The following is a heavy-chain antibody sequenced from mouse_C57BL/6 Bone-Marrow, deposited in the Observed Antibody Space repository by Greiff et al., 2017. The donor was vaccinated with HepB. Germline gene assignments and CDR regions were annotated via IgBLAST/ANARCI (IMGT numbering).Heavy chain of an antibody. CDR1: GFTFSSYA. J-gene: IGHJ3*01. CDR3: TRETLAYYGSPWFAY. V-gene: IGHV5-9-1*02. D-gene: IGHD1-1*01. Sequence: EVMLVESGEGLVKPGGSLKLSCAASGFTFSSYAMSWVRQTPEKRLEWVAYISSGGDYIYYADTVKGRFTISRDNARNTLYLQMSSLKSEDTAMYYCTRETLAYYGSPWFAYWGQGTLVTVSA. CDR2: ISSGGDYI.